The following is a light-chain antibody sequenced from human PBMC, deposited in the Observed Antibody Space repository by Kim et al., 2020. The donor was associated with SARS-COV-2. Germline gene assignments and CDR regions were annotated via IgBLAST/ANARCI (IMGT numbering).Light chain of an antibody. J-gene: IGKJ4*01. CDR1: QSVRSS. CDR2: DAS. Sequence: SPGERAPLSCRASQSVRSSLAWYQQKPGQAPRLLIYDASIRATGVPARFTGSGSGTEFTLTISSLQSEDFAVYFCQQYYTWSALTFGGGTKVDIK. V-gene: IGKV3D-15*01. CDR3: QQYYTWSALT.